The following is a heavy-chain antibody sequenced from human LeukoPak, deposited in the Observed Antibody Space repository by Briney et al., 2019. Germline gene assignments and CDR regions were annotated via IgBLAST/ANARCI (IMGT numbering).Heavy chain of an antibody. CDR1: GGSISSGSYY. V-gene: IGHV4-61*02. D-gene: IGHD4-23*01. CDR3: AKTPALYAFDI. J-gene: IGHJ3*02. CDR2: IYTSGST. Sequence: PSETLSLTCTVSGGSISSGSYYWSWIRQPAGKGLEWIGRIYTSGSTNYNPSLKSRVTISVDTSKNQFSLKLSSVTAADTAVYYCAKTPALYAFDIWGQGTMATVSS.